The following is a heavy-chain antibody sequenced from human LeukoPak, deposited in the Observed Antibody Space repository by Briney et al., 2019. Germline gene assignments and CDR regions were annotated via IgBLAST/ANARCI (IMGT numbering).Heavy chain of an antibody. CDR3: ARGRVDTAMVTHFDY. D-gene: IGHD5-18*01. J-gene: IGHJ4*02. V-gene: IGHV4-34*01. CDR1: GGSFSGYY. CDR2: INHSGST. Sequence: SETLSHTCAVYGGSFSGYYWSWIRQPPGKGLEWIGEINHSGSTNYNPSLKSRVTISVDTSKNQFSLKLSSVTAADTAVYYCARGRVDTAMVTHFDYWGQGTLVTVSS.